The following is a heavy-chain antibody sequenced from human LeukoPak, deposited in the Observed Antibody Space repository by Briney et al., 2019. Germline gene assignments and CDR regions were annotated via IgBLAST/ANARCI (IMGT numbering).Heavy chain of an antibody. V-gene: IGHV1-18*01. CDR3: ARRIDEDYFDY. CDR1: SYTFTSYG. Sequence: ASVNVSCKTSSYTFTSYGISWVRQAPGQGLEWMGWISAYNGNTNYAQKLQGRVTMTTDTSTSTAYMELRSLRSDDTAVYYCARRIDEDYFDYWGQGTLVTVSS. CDR2: ISAYNGNT. J-gene: IGHJ4*02.